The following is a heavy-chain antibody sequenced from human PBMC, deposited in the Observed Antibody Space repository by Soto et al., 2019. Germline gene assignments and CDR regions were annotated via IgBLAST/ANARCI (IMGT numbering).Heavy chain of an antibody. CDR2: ISGSGGST. J-gene: IGHJ5*02. Sequence: GASVKVSCAASGFTFSSYAMSWVRQAPGKGLEWVSAISGSGGSTYYADSVKGRFTISRDNSKNTLYLQMNSLRAEDTAVYYCAKDSRLRYFDWPRWFDPWGQGTLVTVSS. CDR3: AKDSRLRYFDWPRWFDP. D-gene: IGHD3-9*01. V-gene: IGHV3-23*01. CDR1: GFTFSSYA.